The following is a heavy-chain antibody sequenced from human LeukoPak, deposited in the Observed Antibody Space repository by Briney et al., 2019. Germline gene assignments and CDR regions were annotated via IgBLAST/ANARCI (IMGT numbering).Heavy chain of an antibody. CDR3: ARGYPMDWNYFDY. CDR2: INPSDGST. D-gene: IGHD3/OR15-3a*01. J-gene: IGHJ4*02. V-gene: IGHV1-46*01. CDR1: GYTFTSYY. Sequence: ASVKVSCKASGYTFTSYYIHWVRQAPGQGLEWMGIINPSDGSTSSAQRFQGRVTMTRDTSTSTVCMELSSLRSEDTAVYDCARGYPMDWNYFDYWGQGMLVTVS.